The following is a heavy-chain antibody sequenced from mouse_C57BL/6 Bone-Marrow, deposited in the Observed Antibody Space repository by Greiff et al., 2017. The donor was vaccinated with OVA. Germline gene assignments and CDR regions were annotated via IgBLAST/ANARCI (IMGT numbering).Heavy chain of an antibody. CDR1: GYTFTDYE. CDR3: TRYWDDYAMDY. CDR2: IDPETGGT. V-gene: IGHV1-15*01. D-gene: IGHD4-1*01. J-gene: IGHJ4*01. Sequence: QVQLQQSGAELVRPGASVTLSCKASGYTFTDYEMHWVKQTPVHGLEWIGAIDPETGGTAYNQKFKGKAILTADKSSSTAYMELRSLTSEDSAVYYCTRYWDDYAMDYWGQGTSVTVSS.